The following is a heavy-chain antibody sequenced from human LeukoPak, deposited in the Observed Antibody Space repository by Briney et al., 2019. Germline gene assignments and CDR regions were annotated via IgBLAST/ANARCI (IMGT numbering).Heavy chain of an antibody. Sequence: SETLSLTCTVSGGSISSYYWSWIRQPPGKGLEWIGYIYYSGSTNYNPSLKSRVTISVDTSKNQFSLELSSVTAADTAVYYCARQPSGSAPDYWGQGTLVTVSS. CDR3: ARQPSGSAPDY. D-gene: IGHD1-26*01. J-gene: IGHJ4*02. CDR1: GGSISSYY. CDR2: IYYSGST. V-gene: IGHV4-59*08.